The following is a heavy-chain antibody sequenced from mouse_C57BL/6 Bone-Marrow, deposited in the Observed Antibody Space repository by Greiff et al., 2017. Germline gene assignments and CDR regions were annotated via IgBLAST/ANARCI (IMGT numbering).Heavy chain of an antibody. J-gene: IGHJ4*01. Sequence: QVQLQQPGAELVMPGASVKLSCKASGYTFTSYWLHWVQQRPGQGLEWIGEIDPSDSYTNYNQKFKGKSTLTVDKSSSTAYMQLSSLTSEDSAVYYCARAFITTVVANYAMDYWGQGTSVTVSS. CDR3: ARAFITTVVANYAMDY. V-gene: IGHV1-69*01. CDR1: GYTFTSYW. CDR2: IDPSDSYT. D-gene: IGHD1-1*01.